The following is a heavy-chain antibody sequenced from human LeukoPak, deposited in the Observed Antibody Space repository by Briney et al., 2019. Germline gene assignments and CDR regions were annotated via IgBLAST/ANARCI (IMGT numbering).Heavy chain of an antibody. D-gene: IGHD6-13*01. V-gene: IGHV3-53*01. Sequence: GGSLRLSCAASGFTVSSNYMSWVRQAPGKGLEWVSVIYSGGSTYYADSVKGRFTISRGNSKNTLYLQMNSLRAEDTAVYYCARVSSSSWYGGWFDPWGQGTLVTVSS. CDR1: GFTVSSNY. CDR3: ARVSSSSWYGGWFDP. CDR2: IYSGGST. J-gene: IGHJ5*02.